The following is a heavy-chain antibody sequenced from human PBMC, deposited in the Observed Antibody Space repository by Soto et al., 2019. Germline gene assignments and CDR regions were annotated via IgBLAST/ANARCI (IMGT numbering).Heavy chain of an antibody. D-gene: IGHD6-19*01. V-gene: IGHV3-23*01. CDR3: AKDGLEGGWFSSVDY. J-gene: IGHJ4*02. CDR1: GFTFSSYA. Sequence: EVQLLESGGDLVQPGGSLRLSCAASGFTFSSYAMSWVRQAPGKGLEWVSAISGSGGSTYYADSVKGRFTISRDNSKNTLFLQMNSLRAEDTAVYYCAKDGLEGGWFSSVDYWGQGSLVTVSS. CDR2: ISGSGGST.